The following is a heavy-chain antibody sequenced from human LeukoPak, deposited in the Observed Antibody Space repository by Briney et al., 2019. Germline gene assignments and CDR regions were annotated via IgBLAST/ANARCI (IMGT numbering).Heavy chain of an antibody. CDR2: ISSSGSSA. CDR1: GFTFSNYA. Sequence: PGGSLRLSCSASGFTFSNYAMHWVRQAPGKGLEYVSAISSSGSSAYYADSVKGRFTISRDNSKNTLYLQMSSLRAEDTAVYYCVRSSSWYQYYFDYWGQGTLVTVSS. J-gene: IGHJ4*02. D-gene: IGHD6-13*01. CDR3: VRSSSWYQYYFDY. V-gene: IGHV3-64D*06.